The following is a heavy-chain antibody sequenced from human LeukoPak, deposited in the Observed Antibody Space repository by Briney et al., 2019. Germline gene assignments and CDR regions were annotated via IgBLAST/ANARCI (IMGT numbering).Heavy chain of an antibody. V-gene: IGHV7-4-1*02. Sequence: ASVKVSCKASGYTFTSYAMNWVRQAPGQGLEWMGWINTNTGNPTYAQGFTGRFVFSLGTSVSTAYLQISSLKAEDTAVYYCARVIVGATGTYYFDYWGQGTLVTVSS. J-gene: IGHJ4*02. CDR2: INTNTGNP. CDR1: GYTFTSYA. CDR3: ARVIVGATGTYYFDY. D-gene: IGHD1-26*01.